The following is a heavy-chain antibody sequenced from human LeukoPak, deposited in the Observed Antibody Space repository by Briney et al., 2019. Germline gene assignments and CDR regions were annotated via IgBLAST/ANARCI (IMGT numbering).Heavy chain of an antibody. Sequence: TSQTLSLTCTVSGGSISSGGYYWSWIRKPPGKGLEWIGYIYYSGSTYYNPSLKSRVIISVDTSKNQFSLKLSSVTAADTAVYYCARNYCSGGSCYPHDAFDIWGQGTMVTVSS. D-gene: IGHD2-15*01. CDR1: GGSISSGGYY. CDR2: IYYSGST. CDR3: ARNYCSGGSCYPHDAFDI. J-gene: IGHJ3*02. V-gene: IGHV4-30-4*08.